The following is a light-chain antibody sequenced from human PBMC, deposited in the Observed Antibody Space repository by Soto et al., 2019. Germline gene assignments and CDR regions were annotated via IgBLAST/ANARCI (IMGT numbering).Light chain of an antibody. J-gene: IGKJ5*01. CDR3: QQFHLYST. Sequence: DIQMTQSPSTLSGSVGDRVTITCRASQTISSWLAWYQQKPGKAPKLLIYKASTLKSGVPSRFSGSGSGTEFTLTISSLQPDDFATYYCQQFHLYSTFGQGTRLEI. CDR1: QTISSW. CDR2: KAS. V-gene: IGKV1-5*03.